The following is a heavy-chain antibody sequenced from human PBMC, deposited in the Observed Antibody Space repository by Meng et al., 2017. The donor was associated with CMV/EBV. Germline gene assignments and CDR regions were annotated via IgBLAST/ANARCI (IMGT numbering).Heavy chain of an antibody. J-gene: IGHJ5*02. Sequence: ASVKVSCKASGYTFTSYGISWVRQAPGQGLEWMGWISAYNGNTNYAQKLQGRVTVTTDTSTSTAYMELRSLRSDDTAVYYCARVLNPIAARNNWFDPWGQGTLVTVSS. CDR1: GYTFTSYG. D-gene: IGHD6-6*01. CDR3: ARVLNPIAARNNWFDP. CDR2: ISAYNGNT. V-gene: IGHV1-18*01.